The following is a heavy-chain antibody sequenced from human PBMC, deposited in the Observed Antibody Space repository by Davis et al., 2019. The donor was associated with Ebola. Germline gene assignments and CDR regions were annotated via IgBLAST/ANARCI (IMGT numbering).Heavy chain of an antibody. CDR1: GDSVSTAG. D-gene: IGHD5-18*01. CDR2: TYYKSKWYN. Sequence: HSQTLSLTCAISGDSVSTAGWNWIRQSPSRGLEWLGRTYYKSKWYNDYAASVKSRITINPDTSENQFSLQLNSVTPEDTALYYCARGWLRTGMDVWGEGTTVTVSS. CDR3: ARGWLRTGMDV. J-gene: IGHJ6*03. V-gene: IGHV6-1*01.